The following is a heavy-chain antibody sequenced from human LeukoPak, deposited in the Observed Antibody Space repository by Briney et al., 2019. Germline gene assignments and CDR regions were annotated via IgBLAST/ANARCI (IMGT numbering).Heavy chain of an antibody. J-gene: IGHJ4*02. D-gene: IGHD2-15*01. Sequence: SETLSLTCTVSGGSISSGGYYWSWIRQHPGKGLEWIGYIYYSGSTYYNPSLKSRVTISVDTSKNQFSLKLSSVTAADTAVYYCARLAQGYCSGGCCYPFDYWGQGTLVTVSS. CDR3: ARLAQGYCSGGCCYPFDY. CDR2: IYYSGST. CDR1: GGSISSGGYY. V-gene: IGHV4-31*03.